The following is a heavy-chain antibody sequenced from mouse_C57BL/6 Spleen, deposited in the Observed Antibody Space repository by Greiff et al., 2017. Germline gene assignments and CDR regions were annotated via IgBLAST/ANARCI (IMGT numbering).Heavy chain of an antibody. CDR3: AREDYYGSSEAWFAY. D-gene: IGHD1-1*01. V-gene: IGHV1-18*01. J-gene: IGHJ3*01. Sequence: EVQLQQPGAELVKPGASVKIPCKASGYTFTDYNMDWVKQSHGKSLEWIGDINPNNGGTIYNQKFKGKATLTVDKSSSTAYMELRSLTSEDTAVYYCAREDYYGSSEAWFAYWGQGTLVTVSA. CDR2: INPNNGGT. CDR1: GYTFTDYN.